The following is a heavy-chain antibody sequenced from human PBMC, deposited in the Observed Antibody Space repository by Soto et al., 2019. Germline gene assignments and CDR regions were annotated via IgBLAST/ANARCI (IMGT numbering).Heavy chain of an antibody. J-gene: IGHJ3*01. Sequence: PSQTLSLTCTVSGGSIGSYHWSWIRQPPGEGLEWIGYIYYSGSTNYNPSLKSQVTISADTSKNQFSLKLSSVTAADTAVYYCARASGGAAGLLDAFDVWGQGTMVTVSS. CDR3: ARASGGAAGLLDAFDV. D-gene: IGHD2-15*01. V-gene: IGHV4-59*01. CDR1: GGSIGSYH. CDR2: IYYSGST.